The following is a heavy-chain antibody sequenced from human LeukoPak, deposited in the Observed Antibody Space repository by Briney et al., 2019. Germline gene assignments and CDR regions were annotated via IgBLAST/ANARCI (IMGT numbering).Heavy chain of an antibody. CDR3: ARVETGTFYYYYYYMDV. V-gene: IGHV4-59*01. J-gene: IGHJ6*03. CDR1: GGSISSYY. CDR2: IYYSGST. D-gene: IGHD1-1*01. Sequence: SETLSLTCTVSGGSISSYYWSWIRQPPGKGLEWIGYIYYSGSTNYNPSLKSRVTISVDTSKNQFSLKLSSVTAADTAVYYCARVETGTFYYYYYYMDVWGKGTTVTVSS.